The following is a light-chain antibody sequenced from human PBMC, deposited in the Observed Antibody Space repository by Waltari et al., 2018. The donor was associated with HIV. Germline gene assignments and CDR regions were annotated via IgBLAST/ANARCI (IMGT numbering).Light chain of an antibody. J-gene: IGLJ1*01. CDR1: SLRTYY. CDR3: NSRDSSGNSYV. Sequence: SSELTQDPDVSVALGQTVRITCQGDSLRTYYAAWYQQKPGRAPVLVVYDKNNRPAGIPDRFAGSGSGNTASLTIAGTQAEDEADYYCNSRDSSGNSYVFGAGTKVSVL. V-gene: IGLV3-19*01. CDR2: DKN.